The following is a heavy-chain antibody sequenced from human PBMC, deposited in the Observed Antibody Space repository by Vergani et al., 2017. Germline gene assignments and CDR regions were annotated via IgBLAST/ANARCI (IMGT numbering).Heavy chain of an antibody. D-gene: IGHD6-13*01. Sequence: EVQLVESGGGLVKPGGSLRLSCAASGFTFSSYSMNWVRQAPGKGLEWVSSISSSSSYIYYADSVKGRFTISRDNAKNSLYLQMNSLRAEDTAVYYCARGEEEQHLVMVYYYYYGVDVWDRGTTVIVSS. CDR1: GFTFSSYS. CDR2: ISSSSSYI. CDR3: ARGEEEQHLVMVYYYYYGVDV. V-gene: IGHV3-21*01. J-gene: IGHJ6*02.